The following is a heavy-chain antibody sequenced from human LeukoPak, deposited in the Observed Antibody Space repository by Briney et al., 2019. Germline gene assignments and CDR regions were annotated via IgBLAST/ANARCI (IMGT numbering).Heavy chain of an antibody. J-gene: IGHJ1*01. CDR1: GFTFSSYE. CDR2: ISSSGSTI. Sequence: GGSLRLSCAASGFTFSSYEMNWVRQAPGKGLEWVSYISSSGSTIYYADSVKGRFTISRDNAKNSLYLQMNSLRAEDTAVYYCARENYYDSSGGYFQHWGQGTLVTVSS. D-gene: IGHD3-22*01. CDR3: ARENYYDSSGGYFQH. V-gene: IGHV3-48*03.